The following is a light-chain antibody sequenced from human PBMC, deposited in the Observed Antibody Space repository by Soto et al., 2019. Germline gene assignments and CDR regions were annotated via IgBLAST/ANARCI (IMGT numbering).Light chain of an antibody. J-gene: IGLJ1*01. CDR1: SSDVGNCNC. CDR2: EVT. V-gene: IGLV2-8*01. Sequence: QSALTQPASVSGSPGQSITISCTGASSDVGNCNCVSWYQQHPGKAPKLMIYEVTKRPSGVPDRFSGSKSGNTASLTVSGLQAEDEADYYCTSHAGNYNFPYVFGTGTKLTVL. CDR3: TSHAGNYNFPYV.